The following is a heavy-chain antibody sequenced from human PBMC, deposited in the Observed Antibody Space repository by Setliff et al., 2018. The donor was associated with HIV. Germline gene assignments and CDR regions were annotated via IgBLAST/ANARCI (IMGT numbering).Heavy chain of an antibody. D-gene: IGHD2-8*01. Sequence: KTSETLSLTCSVSGDSISRSNYYWGWTRQSPGKGLEWVGSISSSGGTSYSAASLKSRVTLSIDTSKNQFSLKLTSVTAADTAMDYCARTGWAQLMQGAWFGPWGQGVLVTVSS. CDR1: GDSISRSNYY. V-gene: IGHV4-39*01. CDR3: ARTGWAQLMQGAWFGP. CDR2: ISSSGGT. J-gene: IGHJ5*02.